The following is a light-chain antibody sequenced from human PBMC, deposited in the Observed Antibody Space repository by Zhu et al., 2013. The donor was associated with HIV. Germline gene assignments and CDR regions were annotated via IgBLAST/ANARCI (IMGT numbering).Light chain of an antibody. J-gene: IGLJ3*02. Sequence: QSVLTQPPSVSAAPGQKVTVSCSGSSSNIGNNYVSWYQQLPGTAPKLLIYDNNKRPSGIPDRFSGSKSGTSATLAITGLQTGDEGDYYCGTWDNGLRVFGGGTKLTVL. CDR2: DNN. CDR3: GTWDNGLRV. V-gene: IGLV1-51*01. CDR1: SSNIGNNY.